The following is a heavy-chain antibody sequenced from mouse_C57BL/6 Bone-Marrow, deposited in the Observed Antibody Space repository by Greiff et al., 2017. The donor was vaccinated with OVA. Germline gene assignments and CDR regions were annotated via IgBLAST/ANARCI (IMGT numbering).Heavy chain of an antibody. J-gene: IGHJ3*01. CDR2: IYPRSGNT. D-gene: IGHD1-1*01. Sequence: QVQLQQSGAELARPGASVKLSCKASGYTFTSYGISWVKQRTGQGLEWIGEIYPRSGNTYYNEKFKGKATLTADKSSSTAYMELRSLTSEDSAVYFCARYYYGSRYGFAYWGQGTLVTVSA. CDR3: ARYYYGSRYGFAY. V-gene: IGHV1-81*01. CDR1: GYTFTSYG.